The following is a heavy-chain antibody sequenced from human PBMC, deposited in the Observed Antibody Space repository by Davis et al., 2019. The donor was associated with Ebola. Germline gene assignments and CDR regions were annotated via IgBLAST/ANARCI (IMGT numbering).Heavy chain of an antibody. CDR1: GYSFASSW. CDR2: IYSGDSDT. J-gene: IGHJ4*02. Sequence: GESLKISCEASGYSFASSWIGWVRQMPGKGPEWMGIIYSGDSDTRYSPSFEGQVTISIDRSISTAHLQWSSLKASDTAIYYCVRQESLYGAIDSWGQGTLVTVSS. V-gene: IGHV5-51*01. D-gene: IGHD4/OR15-4a*01. CDR3: VRQESLYGAIDS.